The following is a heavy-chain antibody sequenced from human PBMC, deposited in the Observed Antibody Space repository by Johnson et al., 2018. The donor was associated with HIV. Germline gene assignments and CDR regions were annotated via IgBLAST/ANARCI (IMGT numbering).Heavy chain of an antibody. CDR1: GFTFSSYA. D-gene: IGHD3-22*01. J-gene: IGHJ3*02. Sequence: QVQLVESGGGVVQPGRSLRLSCAASGFTFSSYAIHWVRQAPGKGLEWVAVISYDGSNKYYADSVKGRFTISRDNSKNTLYLQMNSLRAEDTAVYYCARERNMIVVDDDAFDIWGQGTMVTVSS. CDR3: ARERNMIVVDDDAFDI. V-gene: IGHV3-30-3*01. CDR2: ISYDGSNK.